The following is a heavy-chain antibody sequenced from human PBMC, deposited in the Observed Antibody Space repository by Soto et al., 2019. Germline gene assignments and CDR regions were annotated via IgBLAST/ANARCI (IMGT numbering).Heavy chain of an antibody. CDR3: ARPINWHYEDNWFDP. D-gene: IGHD1-7*01. J-gene: IGHJ5*02. Sequence: PGGSLRLSCAASGFTFSSYWMSWVRQAPGKGLEWVANIKQDGSEKYYVDSVKGRFTISRDNAKNSLYLQMNSLRAEDTAVYCCARPINWHYEDNWFDPWGQGTLVTVSS. CDR2: IKQDGSEK. V-gene: IGHV3-7*01. CDR1: GFTFSSYW.